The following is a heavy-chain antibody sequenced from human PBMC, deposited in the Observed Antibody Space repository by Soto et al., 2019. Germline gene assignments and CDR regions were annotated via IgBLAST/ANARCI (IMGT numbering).Heavy chain of an antibody. J-gene: IGHJ4*02. CDR2: INPSARSA. V-gene: IGHV1-46*04. Sequence: ASLKVYCKAAGYTITIDYLHCVRQAPGQGLEWVGMINPSARSASYAQKLRGRLTMDRDTSTTTVYMELSRLTSEDTAVYYCARDNSAANGVLDHWGLGTLVTVSS. D-gene: IGHD1-1*01. CDR3: ARDNSAANGVLDH. CDR1: GYTITIDY.